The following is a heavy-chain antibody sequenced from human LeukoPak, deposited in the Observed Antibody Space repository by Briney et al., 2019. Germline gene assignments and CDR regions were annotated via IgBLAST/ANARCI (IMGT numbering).Heavy chain of an antibody. CDR2: IKQDGSEK. CDR1: GFTFSSYW. D-gene: IGHD3-10*01. Sequence: GWSLRLSCAASGFTFSSYWMSWVRQAPGKGLEWVANIKQDGSEKYYVDSVKGRFTISRDNAKNSLYLQMNSLRAEDTAVYYCARGEITMVRPAGYWGQGTLVTVSS. V-gene: IGHV3-7*01. J-gene: IGHJ4*02. CDR3: ARGEITMVRPAGY.